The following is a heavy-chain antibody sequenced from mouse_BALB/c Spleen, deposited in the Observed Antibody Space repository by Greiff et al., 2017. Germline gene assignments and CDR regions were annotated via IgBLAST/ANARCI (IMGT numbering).Heavy chain of an antibody. Sequence: DVKLVESGGDLVKPGGSLKLSCAASGFTFSSYGMSWVRQTPDKRLEWVATISSGGSYTYYPDSVKGRFTISRDNAKNTLYLQMSSLKSEDTAMYYCARHLDGSYYYAMDYWGQGTSVTVSS. CDR3: ARHLDGSYYYAMDY. J-gene: IGHJ4*01. CDR2: ISSGGSYT. D-gene: IGHD2-3*01. V-gene: IGHV5-6*02. CDR1: GFTFSSYG.